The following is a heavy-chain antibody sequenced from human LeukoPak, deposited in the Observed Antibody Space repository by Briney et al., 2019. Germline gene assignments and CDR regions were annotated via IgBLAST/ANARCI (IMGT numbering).Heavy chain of an antibody. D-gene: IGHD2-15*01. Sequence: PSETLSLTCAVYGGSFSGYYWSWMRQPPGKGLEWIGEINHSGSTNYNPSLKSRVTISVDTSKNQFSLKLSSVTAADTAVYYCASRPGGEDCSGGSCYGWFDPWGQGTLVTVSS. J-gene: IGHJ5*02. CDR1: GGSFSGYY. V-gene: IGHV4-34*01. CDR3: ASRPGGEDCSGGSCYGWFDP. CDR2: INHSGST.